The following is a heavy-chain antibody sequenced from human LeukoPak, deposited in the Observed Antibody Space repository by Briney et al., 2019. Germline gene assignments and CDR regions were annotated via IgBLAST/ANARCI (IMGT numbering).Heavy chain of an antibody. CDR1: GFTFTSYA. Sequence: GGSLRLSCAASGFTFTSYAMRCVRQAPGNGLEWVSSVSGSADGTYYADSVKGRFTISRDNSKKTLDLHMDSLRAEDTAVYYCAKERLGGNYGDYAVDYWGQETMVTVSS. J-gene: IGHJ4*02. V-gene: IGHV3-23*01. D-gene: IGHD4-17*01. CDR3: AKERLGGNYGDYAVDY. CDR2: VSGSADGT.